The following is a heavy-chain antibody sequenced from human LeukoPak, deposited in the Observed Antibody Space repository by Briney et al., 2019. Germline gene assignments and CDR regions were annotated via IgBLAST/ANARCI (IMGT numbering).Heavy chain of an antibody. CDR3: ARGRDNWNTGYYYYFGMDV. CDR1: GGSFSGYY. Sequence: SETLSLTCAVYGGSFSGYYWSWIRQLPGKGLEWIGEINHSGSTNYNPSLKSRVTKSVDTSKNQFSLKLSSVTAADTAVYYCARGRDNWNTGYYYYFGMDVWGQETTVTVSS. D-gene: IGHD1/OR15-1a*01. CDR2: INHSGST. V-gene: IGHV4-34*01. J-gene: IGHJ6*02.